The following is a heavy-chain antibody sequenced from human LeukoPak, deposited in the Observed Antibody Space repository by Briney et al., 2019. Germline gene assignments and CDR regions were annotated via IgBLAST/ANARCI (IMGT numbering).Heavy chain of an antibody. D-gene: IGHD1-26*01. J-gene: IGHJ3*02. CDR3: ARGPVGGATYYDGDAFDI. Sequence: PSETLSLTCSVSGGSIRRYYWSWIRQPPGKGLEWIGDIYYSGSTNYNPSLKSRVTIAVDTSKNQFSLKLSSVTAADTAVYYCARGPVGGATYYDGDAFDIWGQGTMVTVSS. CDR1: GGSIRRYY. V-gene: IGHV4-59*01. CDR2: IYYSGST.